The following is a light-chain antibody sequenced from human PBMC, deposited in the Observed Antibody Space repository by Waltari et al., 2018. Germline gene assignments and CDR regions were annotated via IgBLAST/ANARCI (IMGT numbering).Light chain of an antibody. CDR1: SSDVGGYNY. V-gene: IGLV2-14*01. CDR3: SSYTSSRTYV. J-gene: IGLJ1*01. Sequence: QSALTQPASVSGSPGQSITISCTGTSSDVGGYNYVSWYQQHPGKAPKPMIYEVSNRPSGVYNRFSGSKSGNTASLTLSGLQAEDEADYYCSSYTSSRTYVFGTGTKVTVL. CDR2: EVS.